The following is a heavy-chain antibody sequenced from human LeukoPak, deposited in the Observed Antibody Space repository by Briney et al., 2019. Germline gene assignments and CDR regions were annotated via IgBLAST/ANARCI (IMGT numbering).Heavy chain of an antibody. CDR3: VTDHYNNHGNFDF. V-gene: IGHV1-24*01. CDR1: GFILTELS. D-gene: IGHD3-10*01. J-gene: IGHJ4*02. CDR2: FDREDDQT. Sequence: ASVKVSCKVSGFILTELSIHWLRLAPGKGLERMGRFDREDDQTIYAQHLQGRVTMTEDISADTAFVQLRSLPFEATAVYYCVTDHYNNHGNFDFWGQGTLVSVSS.